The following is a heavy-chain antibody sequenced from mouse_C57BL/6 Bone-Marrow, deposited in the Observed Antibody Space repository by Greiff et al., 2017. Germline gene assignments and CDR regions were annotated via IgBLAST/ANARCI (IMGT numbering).Heavy chain of an antibody. D-gene: IGHD2-13*01. CDR3: ARHWVRSPRGYFDY. CDR2: ISSGGSYT. CDR1: GFTFSSYG. Sequence: EVKLVESGGDLVKPGGSLKLSCAASGFTFSSYGMSWVRQTPDKRLEWVATISSGGSYTYYPDSLKGRFTISRDNAKNTLYLQMSSLQSADTAMYYWARHWVRSPRGYFDYWGQGTTLTVSS. V-gene: IGHV5-6*02. J-gene: IGHJ2*01.